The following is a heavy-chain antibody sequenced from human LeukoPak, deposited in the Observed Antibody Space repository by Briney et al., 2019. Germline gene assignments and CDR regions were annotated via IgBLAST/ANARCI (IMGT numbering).Heavy chain of an antibody. Sequence: PGGSLRLSCAASGFTFSSYSMNWVRQAPGKGLEWVSSISSSSSYIYYADSVKGRFTISRDNAKNSLFLQMNSLRAEDTAVYYCARPADCSGGSCYFDYWGQGTLVTVSS. CDR1: GFTFSSYS. D-gene: IGHD2-15*01. CDR3: ARPADCSGGSCYFDY. J-gene: IGHJ4*02. V-gene: IGHV3-21*01. CDR2: ISSSSSYI.